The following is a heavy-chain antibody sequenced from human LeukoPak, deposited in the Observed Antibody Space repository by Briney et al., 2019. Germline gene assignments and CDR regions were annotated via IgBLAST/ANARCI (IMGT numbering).Heavy chain of an antibody. J-gene: IGHJ6*03. CDR1: GYTFTSYG. V-gene: IGHV1-18*01. Sequence: GASVKVSCKASGYTFTSYGISWVRQAPGQGLEWMGWISAYNGNTNYAQKLQGRVTMTTDTSTSTAYMELRSLRSDDTAVYYCARDRPTDYYYYMDVWGKGTTVTVSS. D-gene: IGHD4-11*01. CDR2: ISAYNGNT. CDR3: ARDRPTDYYYYMDV.